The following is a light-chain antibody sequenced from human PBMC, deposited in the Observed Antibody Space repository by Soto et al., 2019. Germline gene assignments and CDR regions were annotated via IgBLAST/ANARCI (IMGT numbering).Light chain of an antibody. V-gene: IGLV2-14*02. CDR2: EGT. Sequence: QSALTQPASVSGPPGQSIVISCNGSSSDVGSYDFVSWYLQYPGKAPKVIIFEGTKRPSGVSDRFSGSKSGTSASLAITGLQAEDEADYYCQSYDSSLSVVFGGGTKLTVL. CDR1: SSDVGSYDF. J-gene: IGLJ2*01. CDR3: QSYDSSLSVV.